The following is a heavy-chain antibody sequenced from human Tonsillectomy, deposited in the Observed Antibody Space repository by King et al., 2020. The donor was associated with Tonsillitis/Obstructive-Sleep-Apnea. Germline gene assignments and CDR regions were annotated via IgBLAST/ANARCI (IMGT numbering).Heavy chain of an antibody. CDR2: INTNTGNP. V-gene: IGHV7-4-1*02. CDR1: GYTFTSYA. CDR3: ARSADVQWELLPGFDF. J-gene: IGHJ4*02. Sequence: QLVQAGAEWKKPGASGKVSGKASGYTFTSYAMNWVRQAPGQGLEWMGWINTNTGNPTYGQGFTGRFVFSLDASVSTAYLQISSLKAEDTAVYYCARSADVQWELLPGFDFWGQGTLVTVSS. D-gene: IGHD1-26*01.